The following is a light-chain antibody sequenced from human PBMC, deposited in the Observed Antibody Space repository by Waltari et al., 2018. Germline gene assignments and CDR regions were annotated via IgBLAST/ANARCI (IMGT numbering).Light chain of an antibody. CDR1: QRVSSK. V-gene: IGKV3-20*01. CDR3: QQYGRSPYT. J-gene: IGKJ2*01. Sequence: EIVLTQSPGTLSLSLGERATLSCRARQRVSSKLAWDQQKAGQAPRFLIYDTSSRATGIPDRFSGSGSGTDFTLTINRLEPEDSAVYYCQQYGRSPYTFGQGTKLEIK. CDR2: DTS.